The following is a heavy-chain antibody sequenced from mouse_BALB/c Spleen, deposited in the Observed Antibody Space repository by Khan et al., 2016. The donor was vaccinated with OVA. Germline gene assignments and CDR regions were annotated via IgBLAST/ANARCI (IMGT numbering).Heavy chain of an antibody. CDR3: AKNFPYAMDY. V-gene: IGHV2-5*01. J-gene: IGHJ4*01. CDR2: IWRGGNR. Sequence: QVQLKESGPGLVQPSQSLSITCTVSGFSLSSYGVHWVRQSPGKGLEWLGVIWRGGNRDYNAVFMSRLSITKDNSKSQVFFKMNSLQADDTAIYXCAKNFPYAMDYWGQGTSVTVSS. CDR1: GFSLSSYG.